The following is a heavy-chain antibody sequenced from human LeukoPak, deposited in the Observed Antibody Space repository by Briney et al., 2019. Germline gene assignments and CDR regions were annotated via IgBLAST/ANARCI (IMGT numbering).Heavy chain of an antibody. CDR2: INHSGST. CDR1: GGSFSGYY. V-gene: IGHV4-34*01. J-gene: IGHJ4*02. Sequence: SETLSLTCAVYGGSFSGYYWSWIRQPPGKGLEWIGEINHSGSTNYNPSLKSRVTISVDTSKNQFSLKLSSVTAADTAVYYCARGRNYDILTGPRYFDYWGQGTLVTVSS. D-gene: IGHD3-9*01. CDR3: ARGRNYDILTGPRYFDY.